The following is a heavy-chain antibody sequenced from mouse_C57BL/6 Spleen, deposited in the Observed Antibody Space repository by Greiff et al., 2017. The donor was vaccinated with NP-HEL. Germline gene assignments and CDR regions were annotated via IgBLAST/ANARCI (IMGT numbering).Heavy chain of an antibody. CDR3: AREIYYAMDY. J-gene: IGHJ4*01. CDR2: IYPGDGDT. CDR1: GYAFSSSW. Sequence: QVQLQQSGPELVKPGASVKISCKASGYAFSSSWMNWVKQRPGKGLEWIGRIYPGDGDTNYNGKFKGKATLTADKSSSTAYMQLSSLTSEDSAVYFYAREIYYAMDYWGQGTSVTVSS. V-gene: IGHV1-82*01.